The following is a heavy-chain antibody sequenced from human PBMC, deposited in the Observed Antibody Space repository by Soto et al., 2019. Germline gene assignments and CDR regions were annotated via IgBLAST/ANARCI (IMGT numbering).Heavy chain of an antibody. CDR2: ISGSGGST. V-gene: IGHV3-23*01. CDR1: GFTFSSYA. J-gene: IGHJ4*02. Sequence: EVQLLESGGGLVQPGGSLRLSCAASGFTFSSYAMSWVRQAPGKGLEWVSAISGSGGSTYYADSVKGRFTISRDNSKNSLDLQMNSLRAEDTAVYYCAKDPGAGEGMGGFDYWGQGTLVTVSS. D-gene: IGHD3-16*01. CDR3: AKDPGAGEGMGGFDY.